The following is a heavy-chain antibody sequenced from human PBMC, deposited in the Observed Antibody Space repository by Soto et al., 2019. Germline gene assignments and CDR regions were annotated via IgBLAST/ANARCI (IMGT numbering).Heavy chain of an antibody. Sequence: QVQLVESGGGVVQPERSLRLSCAASGFTFSSYGMHWVRQAPGKGLEWVAVISYDGSNKYYADSVKGRFTISRDNSKNTLYLQMNSLRAEDTAVYYCAKDTNTRPVLRYFDWFPPPDYWGQGTLVTVSS. J-gene: IGHJ4*02. CDR1: GFTFSSYG. D-gene: IGHD3-9*01. V-gene: IGHV3-30*18. CDR2: ISYDGSNK. CDR3: AKDTNTRPVLRYFDWFPPPDY.